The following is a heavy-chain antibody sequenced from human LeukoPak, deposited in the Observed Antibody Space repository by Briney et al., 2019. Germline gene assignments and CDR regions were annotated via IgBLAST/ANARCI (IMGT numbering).Heavy chain of an antibody. CDR2: IGAGGST. CDR3: AKGTGGSSYSALDY. J-gene: IGHJ4*02. D-gene: IGHD2-15*01. CDR1: GFTFSSYG. V-gene: IGHV3-23*01. Sequence: PGGSLRLSCAASGFTFSSYGMHWVRQAPGKGLEWVSAIGAGGSTNYAGSVQGRFTISRDNSKNTLYLQMDSLRAEDTAVYYCAKGTGGSSYSALDYWGQGTLVTVSS.